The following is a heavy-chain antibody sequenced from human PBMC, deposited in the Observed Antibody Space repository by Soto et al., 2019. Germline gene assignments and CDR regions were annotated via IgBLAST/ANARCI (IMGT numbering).Heavy chain of an antibody. CDR2: ISGSGGST. V-gene: IGHV3-23*01. D-gene: IGHD2-21*02. CDR1: GFTFSSYA. J-gene: IGHJ3*02. CDR3: AKLKSYCGGDCYSFRHAFDI. Sequence: GGSLRLSCAASGFTFSSYAMSWVRQAPGKGLEWVSAISGSGGSTYYADSVKGRFTISRDNSKNTLYLQMNSLRAEDTAVYYCAKLKSYCGGDCYSFRHAFDIWGQGTMVTVSS.